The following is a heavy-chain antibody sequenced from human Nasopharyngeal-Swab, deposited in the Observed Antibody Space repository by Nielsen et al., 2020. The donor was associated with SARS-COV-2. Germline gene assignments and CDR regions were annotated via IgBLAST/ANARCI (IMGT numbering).Heavy chain of an antibody. CDR3: ARDNLKTTTLVGATEFDY. CDR2: ISYDGSNK. J-gene: IGHJ4*02. Sequence: GESLKISCAASGFTFSSYGMHWVRQAPGKGLEWVAVISYDGSNKYYADSVKGRFTISRDNSKNTLYLQMNSLRAEDTAVYYCARDNLKTTTLVGATEFDYWGQGTLVTVSS. D-gene: IGHD1-26*01. V-gene: IGHV3-30*03. CDR1: GFTFSSYG.